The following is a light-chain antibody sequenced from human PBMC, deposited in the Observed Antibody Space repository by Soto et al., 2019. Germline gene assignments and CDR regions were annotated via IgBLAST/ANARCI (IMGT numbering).Light chain of an antibody. Sequence: EIILTQSPDTLSLSPGERATLSCRASQTVSSNYLAWCQQRPGQAPRLLIYGASTRAAGIPDRFSGSGSGAEFTLTINSLQSEDFAVYYCQPYNNWPLTFGGGTKVEIK. J-gene: IGKJ4*01. CDR2: GAS. V-gene: IGKV3D-15*01. CDR1: QTVSSN. CDR3: QPYNNWPLT.